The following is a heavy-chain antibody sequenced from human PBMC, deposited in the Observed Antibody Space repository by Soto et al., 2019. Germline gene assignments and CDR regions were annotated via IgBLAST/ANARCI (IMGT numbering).Heavy chain of an antibody. D-gene: IGHD5-18*01. CDR2: ISYDGSNK. V-gene: IGHV3-30-3*01. J-gene: IGHJ4*02. CDR3: ARDSDPYSYVSHNQFDY. CDR1: GFTFSSYA. Sequence: PGGSLRLSCAASGFTFSSYAMHWVRQAPGKGLEWVAVISYDGSNKYYADSVKGRFTISRDNSKNTLYLQMNSLRAEDTAVYYCARDSDPYSYVSHNQFDYWGQGTLVTVSS.